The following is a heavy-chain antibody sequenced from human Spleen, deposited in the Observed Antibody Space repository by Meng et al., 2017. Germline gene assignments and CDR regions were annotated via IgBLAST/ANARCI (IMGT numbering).Heavy chain of an antibody. CDR3: ARGRWAYGSGSYNWFDP. D-gene: IGHD3-10*01. V-gene: IGHV3-11*04. J-gene: IGHJ5*02. CDR1: GFTFSDYY. Sequence: GESLKISCAASGFTFSDYYMTWVRQAPGEGLQWLSYISGSGASIYYADSVRRRFIVSRDNTQTSLYLHMNSLRAEDTAVYYCARGRWAYGSGSYNWFDPWGQGTLVTVSS. CDR2: ISGSGASI.